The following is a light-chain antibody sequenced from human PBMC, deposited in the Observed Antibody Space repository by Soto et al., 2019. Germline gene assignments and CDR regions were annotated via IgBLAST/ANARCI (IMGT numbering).Light chain of an antibody. CDR1: NSDVGGYDY. CDR3: SSFAGGYTHV. V-gene: IGLV2-11*01. Sequence: QSVLTQPRSVSGSPGQAVTFSCTGTNSDVGGYDYVSWYQQLPGEAPKLIIYDVTKRPSGVPNRFSGSKSGNTASLTISGLQAEDEADYFCSSFAGGYTHVFGSGTKVTVL. J-gene: IGLJ1*01. CDR2: DVT.